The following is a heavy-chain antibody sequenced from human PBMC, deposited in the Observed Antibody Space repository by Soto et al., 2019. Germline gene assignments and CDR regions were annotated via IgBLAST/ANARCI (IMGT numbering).Heavy chain of an antibody. V-gene: IGHV1-69*06. J-gene: IGHJ4*02. CDR3: ASGRVTTYVTAVDY. CDR1: GGTFISYA. CDR2: IITVFGTA. Sequence: QVQLVQSGAEVKKPGSSVKLSCKVSGGTFISYAISWVRQAPGRGLELMGGIITVFGTANYTQQFHGRITITADNSTSTDYMVLSSLRSEDTALDYCASGRVTTYVTAVDYGGQGPLVT. D-gene: IGHD4-17*01.